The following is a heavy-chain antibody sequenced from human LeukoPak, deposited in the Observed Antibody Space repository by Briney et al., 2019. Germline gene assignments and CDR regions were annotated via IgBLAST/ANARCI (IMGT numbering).Heavy chain of an antibody. V-gene: IGHV4-30-2*01. CDR2: IYHSGST. Sequence: SQTLSLTCAVSGGSISSGGYSWSWIRQPPGKGLEWIGYIYHSGSTYYNPSLKSRVTISVDRSKNQFSLKLSSVTAADTAVYYCARDLLTGNWFDPWGQGTLVTVSS. CDR1: GGSISSGGYS. J-gene: IGHJ5*02. CDR3: ARDLLTGNWFDP. D-gene: IGHD7-27*01.